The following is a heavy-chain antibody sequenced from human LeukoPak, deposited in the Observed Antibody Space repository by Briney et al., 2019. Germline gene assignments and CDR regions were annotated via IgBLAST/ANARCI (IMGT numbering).Heavy chain of an antibody. V-gene: IGHV1-24*01. D-gene: IGHD3-10*01. CDR3: ARRWADRVVRGEDDYYHMDV. CDR1: GYTLTELS. Sequence: ASVKVSCKDSGYTLTELSMHWVRPAPGKGREWMGGFDPEDGETIYAQKFQGRVTMTADTSTNTAYMELRSLRSDETAVYCCARRWADRVVRGEDDYYHMDVWGKGNPVTISS. J-gene: IGHJ6*03. CDR2: FDPEDGET.